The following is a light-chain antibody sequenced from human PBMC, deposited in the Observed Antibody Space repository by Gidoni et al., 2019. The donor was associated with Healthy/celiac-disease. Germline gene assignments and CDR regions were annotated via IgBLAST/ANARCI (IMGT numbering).Light chain of an antibody. V-gene: IGLV3-1*01. Sequence: SYELTQPPSVSVSPGQTASITCSGDKLGDKYACWYPQKPGQSPVLVIYQDSKRPSGIPERFSGSNSGNTATLTISGTQAMDEADYYCQAWDSSTVVFGGGTTLTVL. CDR3: QAWDSSTVV. CDR2: QDS. J-gene: IGLJ2*01. CDR1: KLGDKY.